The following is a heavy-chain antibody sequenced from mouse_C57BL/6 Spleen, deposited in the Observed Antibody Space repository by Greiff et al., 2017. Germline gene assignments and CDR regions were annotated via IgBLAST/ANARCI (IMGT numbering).Heavy chain of an antibody. Sequence: EVQLQESEGGLVQPGSSMKLSCTASGFTFSDYYMAWVRQVPEKGLEWVANINYDGSSTYYLDSLKSRFIISRDNAKNILYLQMSSLKSEDTATYYCARGAYYYGSNLLYAMDYWGQGTSVTVSS. J-gene: IGHJ4*01. CDR2: INYDGSST. CDR1: GFTFSDYY. D-gene: IGHD1-1*01. CDR3: ARGAYYYGSNLLYAMDY. V-gene: IGHV5-16*01.